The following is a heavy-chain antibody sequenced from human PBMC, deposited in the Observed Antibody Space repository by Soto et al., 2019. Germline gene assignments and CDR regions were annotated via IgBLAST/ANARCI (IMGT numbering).Heavy chain of an antibody. Sequence: GGSLRLSCAASGFTFSSDAMSWVRQAPGKGLVWVSRINSDGSSTSYADSVKGRFTISRDNAKNTLYLQMNSLRAEDTAVYYCARAGIAVAGYDYWGQGTLVTVS. CDR1: GFTFSSDA. V-gene: IGHV3-74*01. CDR3: ARAGIAVAGYDY. D-gene: IGHD6-19*01. CDR2: INSDGSST. J-gene: IGHJ4*02.